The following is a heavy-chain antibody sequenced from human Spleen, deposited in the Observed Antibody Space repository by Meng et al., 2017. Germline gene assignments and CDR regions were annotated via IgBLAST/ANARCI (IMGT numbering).Heavy chain of an antibody. J-gene: IGHJ4*02. CDR1: GYTFTGYY. CDR2: INPNSGGT. Sequence: ASVKVSCKASGYTFTGYYMHWVRQAPGQGLEWMGWINPNSGGTNYAQKFQGRVTMTGDTSISTAYMDMRGLRSGDTAMYYCARDEDISAAGKLFGDYWGQGTLVTVSS. D-gene: IGHD6-13*01. V-gene: IGHV1-2*02. CDR3: ARDEDISAAGKLFGDY.